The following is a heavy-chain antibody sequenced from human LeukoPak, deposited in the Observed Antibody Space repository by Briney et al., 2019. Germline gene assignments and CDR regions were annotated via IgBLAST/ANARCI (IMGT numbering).Heavy chain of an antibody. D-gene: IGHD4-17*01. J-gene: IGHJ4*02. V-gene: IGHV3-66*01. CDR3: ARGFLRYDY. CDR2: IYNGGST. Sequence: GGSLRLSCAPSGFSFSSYTMNWVRQAPGKGLEWVSVIYNGGSTYYADSVKGRFTISRDNSKNTLYLQMNSLRAEDTAVYYCARGFLRYDYWGQGTLVTVSS. CDR1: GFSFSSYT.